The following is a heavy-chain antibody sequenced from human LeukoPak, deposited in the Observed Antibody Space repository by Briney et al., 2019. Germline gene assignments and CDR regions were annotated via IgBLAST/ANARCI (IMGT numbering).Heavy chain of an antibody. J-gene: IGHJ6*02. CDR2: VSGSGAST. D-gene: IGHD3-16*01. CDR3: ARGGGLDV. V-gene: IGHV3-23*01. CDR1: RFTFSSYV. Sequence: GGSLRLSCAASRFTFSSYVMSWVRQAPGKGLEWVSAVSGSGASTYYADSVKGRFTISRDNAKNSLFLQMSNLRAEDTAVYFCARGGGLDVWGQGATVTVSS.